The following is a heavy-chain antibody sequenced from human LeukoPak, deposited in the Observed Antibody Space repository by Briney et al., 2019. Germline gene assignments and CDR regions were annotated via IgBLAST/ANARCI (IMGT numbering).Heavy chain of an antibody. J-gene: IGHJ6*02. CDR1: GFTFSSYG. V-gene: IGHV3-33*01. D-gene: IGHD6-13*01. Sequence: GRSLRLSCAASGFTFSSYGMHWVRQAPGKGLEWVAVIWYDGSNKYYADSVKSRFTISRDNSKNTLYPQMNSLRAEDTAVYYCARTYSTHRHMDVWGQGTTVTVSS. CDR3: ARTYSTHRHMDV. CDR2: IWYDGSNK.